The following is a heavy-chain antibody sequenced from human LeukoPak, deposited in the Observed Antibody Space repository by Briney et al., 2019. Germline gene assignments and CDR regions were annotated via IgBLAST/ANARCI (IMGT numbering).Heavy chain of an antibody. CDR1: GASMSGEGYY. V-gene: IGHV4-31*03. J-gene: IGHJ4*02. CDR2: IYHSGSL. Sequence: SQTLSLSCTVSGASMSGEGYYWSWIRQHPGKGLEWLGFIYHSGSLYYNPSLRSRVSISLDMSRRQFSLSLSSVTAADTAVYYCARALGYTSGFPFDAWGQGALVTVSS. D-gene: IGHD5-18*01. CDR3: ARALGYTSGFPFDA.